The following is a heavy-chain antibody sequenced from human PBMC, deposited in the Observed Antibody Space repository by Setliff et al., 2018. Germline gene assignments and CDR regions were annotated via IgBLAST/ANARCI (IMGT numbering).Heavy chain of an antibody. D-gene: IGHD3-3*01. V-gene: IGHV4-59*12. J-gene: IGHJ6*03. CDR3: ARVDYDFWRGYLDV. Sequence: PSETLSLTCTVSGGSISTYYWSWIRQPPGKGLEWIGYVYYSGIANYSPSLKSRLTISVDTSKNQFSLKLRSVTAADTAVYYCARVDYDFWRGYLDVWGKGTTVTVSS. CDR1: GGSISTYY. CDR2: VYYSGIA.